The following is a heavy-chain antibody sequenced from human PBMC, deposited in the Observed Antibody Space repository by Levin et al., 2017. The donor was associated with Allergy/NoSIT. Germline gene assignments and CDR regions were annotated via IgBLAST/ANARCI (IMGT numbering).Heavy chain of an antibody. J-gene: IGHJ3*02. D-gene: IGHD1-1*01. CDR3: ARHCVAGTGEAFDI. V-gene: IGHV1-18*01. CDR2: SSPYNGNT. CDR1: GYTFRRYG. Sequence: AASVKVSCKASGYTFRRYGISWVRQAPGQGLEWMGWSSPYNGNTNYAQKLQGRVTMTTDTSTSTGYMELRSLRSDDTAVYFCARHCVAGTGEAFDIWGQGTRVTVSS.